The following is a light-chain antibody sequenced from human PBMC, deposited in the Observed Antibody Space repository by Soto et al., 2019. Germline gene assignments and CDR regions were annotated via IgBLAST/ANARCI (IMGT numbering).Light chain of an antibody. V-gene: IGKV1-39*01. J-gene: IGKJ1*01. CDR2: AAS. Sequence: DIQMTQSPSSLSATVGDRVTITCRASQSISIYLNWYKQKPGKAPKLLIYAASSLQSGVTSRFSGSGSGTDFKLTISILQPEDFATYYCQQSYSTPSASFGQGTKVDIK. CDR1: QSISIY. CDR3: QQSYSTPSAS.